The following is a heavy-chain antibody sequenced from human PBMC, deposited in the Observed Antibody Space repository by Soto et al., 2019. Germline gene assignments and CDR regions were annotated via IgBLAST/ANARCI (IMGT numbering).Heavy chain of an antibody. CDR2: ISSKSGGA. J-gene: IGHJ5*01. V-gene: IGHV1-2*02. Sequence: AAVQVSCNAVADTFSGCYIQWGRQAPGQGLEYMGWISSKSGGAGSAQKSRSRVTMTRDTSVNLAYLHLSSLTSDDTAGDLCARCHRGLRRHLDSWVHGTLVTVSS. CDR1: ADTFSGCY. CDR3: ARCHRGLRRHLDS.